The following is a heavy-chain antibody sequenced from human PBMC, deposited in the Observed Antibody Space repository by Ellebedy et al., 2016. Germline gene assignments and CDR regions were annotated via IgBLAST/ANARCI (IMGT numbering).Heavy chain of an antibody. J-gene: IGHJ4*02. D-gene: IGHD7-27*01. Sequence: HTGGSLRLSCAASGFTFSRYWIHWVRQDPGKGLVWVARCSPDGSVTTSADSVQGRFTISRDNAKNTVYLQVNSLRAEDTAVYYCARENADGARKTGDPLDYWGQGTLVTVSS. CDR1: GFTFSRYW. V-gene: IGHV3-74*01. CDR2: CSPDGSVT. CDR3: ARENADGARKTGDPLDY.